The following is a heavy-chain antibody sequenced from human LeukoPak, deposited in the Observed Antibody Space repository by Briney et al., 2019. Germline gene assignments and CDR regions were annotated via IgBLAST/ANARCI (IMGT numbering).Heavy chain of an antibody. CDR3: AATRMTTVIDY. Sequence: SETLSLTCAVYGGSFSGYYWSWIRQHPGKGLEWIGYIYYSGSTYYNPSLKSRVTISVDTSKNQFSLKLSSVTAADTAVYYCAATRMTTVIDYWGQGTLVTVSS. D-gene: IGHD4-17*01. CDR2: IYYSGST. V-gene: IGHV4-31*11. CDR1: GGSFSGYY. J-gene: IGHJ4*02.